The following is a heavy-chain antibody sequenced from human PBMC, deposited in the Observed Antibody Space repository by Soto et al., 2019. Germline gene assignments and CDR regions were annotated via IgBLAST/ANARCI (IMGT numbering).Heavy chain of an antibody. CDR2: VFHTGNT. J-gene: IGHJ4*02. V-gene: IGHV4-4*02. CDR3: ARKAWVRFDY. Sequence: PSETLSLTCAVSGDSISSSVWWTWVRQPPGKGLEWIGEVFHTGNTNYNPSLKSRVTMSVDKSTNEFSLKVTFVTAADTAIYYCARKAWVRFDYWGQGALVTVSS. CDR1: GDSISSSVW. D-gene: IGHD7-27*01.